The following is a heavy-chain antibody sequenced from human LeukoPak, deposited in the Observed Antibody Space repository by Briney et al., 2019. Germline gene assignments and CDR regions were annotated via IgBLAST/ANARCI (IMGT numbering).Heavy chain of an antibody. CDR1: GGSISSHY. V-gene: IGHV4-4*08. CDR2: IYNSGRT. D-gene: IGHD4-17*01. CDR3: ARDDYGVFDAFDV. J-gene: IGHJ3*01. Sequence: SETLSLTCTVSGGSISSHYWSWIRQPPGKGLEWIGYIYNSGRTNYNPSLKSRVTISLDTSKNQFSLHLTSVTAADTAVYFCARDDYGVFDAFDVWGQGTVVTVSS.